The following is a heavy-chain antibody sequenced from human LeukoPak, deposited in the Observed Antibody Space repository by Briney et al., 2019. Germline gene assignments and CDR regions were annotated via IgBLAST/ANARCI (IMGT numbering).Heavy chain of an antibody. V-gene: IGHV1-46*01. CDR3: ATEVVVSASRHPDAYGMDV. CDR2: INPSGGST. CDR1: GYTFTSFY. D-gene: IGHD2-2*01. Sequence: ASVKVSCKASGYTFTSFYMHWVRPAPGQGLEWMGIINPSGGSTSYAQKVKGRVTMTRDTYTHTLYIELSSLISEDTAVYYCATEVVVSASRHPDAYGMDVWGQGTTVTVSS. J-gene: IGHJ6*02.